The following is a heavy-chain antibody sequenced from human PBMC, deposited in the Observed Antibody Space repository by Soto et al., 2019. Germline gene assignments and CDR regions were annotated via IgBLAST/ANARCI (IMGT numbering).Heavy chain of an antibody. CDR2: ISGSGGST. Sequence: GGSLRLSCAASGFTFSSYAMSWVRQAPGKGLEWVSAISGSGGSTYYADSVKGRFTISRDNSKNTLYLQMNSLRAEDTAVYYCAKDPKWLRVSDWFDPWGQGTLVTVSS. V-gene: IGHV3-23*01. D-gene: IGHD5-12*01. CDR1: GFTFSSYA. J-gene: IGHJ5*02. CDR3: AKDPKWLRVSDWFDP.